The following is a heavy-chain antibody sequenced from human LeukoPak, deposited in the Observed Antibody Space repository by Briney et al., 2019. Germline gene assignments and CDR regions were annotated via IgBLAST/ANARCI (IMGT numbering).Heavy chain of an antibody. V-gene: IGHV3-33*08. Sequence: GGSLRLSCAASGFTFSSYSMNWVRQAPGEGLEWVAVIWHDGSVLGYSESVKGRFTVSRDNRKNTLYLQVDSLRVEDTAVYYCARDRGQDDPIDIWGQGTLVTVSS. CDR3: ARDRGQDDPIDI. CDR2: IWHDGSVL. CDR1: GFTFSSYS. D-gene: IGHD3-10*01. J-gene: IGHJ4*02.